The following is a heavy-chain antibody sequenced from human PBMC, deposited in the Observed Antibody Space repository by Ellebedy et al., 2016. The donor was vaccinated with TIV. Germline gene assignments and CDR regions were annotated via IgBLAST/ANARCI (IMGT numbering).Heavy chain of an antibody. V-gene: IGHV1-18*01. D-gene: IGHD1-14*01. Sequence: AASVKVSCKASGYTFTSYGISWVRHAPGQGLEWMGWSSAYNGNTNYEQNLQGRVTMTTDISTSTAYMELRSLRSDDRAVYYWAREVAGGPGDPWGQGTLVTVSS. CDR3: AREVAGGPGDP. CDR1: GYTFTSYG. J-gene: IGHJ5*02. CDR2: SSAYNGNT.